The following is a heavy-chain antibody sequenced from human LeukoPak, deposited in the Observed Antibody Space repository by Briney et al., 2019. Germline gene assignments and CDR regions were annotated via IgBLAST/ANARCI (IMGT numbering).Heavy chain of an antibody. CDR1: GGTFRSYA. V-gene: IGHV1-69*05. J-gene: IGHJ6*03. CDR2: IIPIFGTA. Sequence: SVKVSXKASGGTFRSYAISWVRQAPGQGLEWMGGIIPIFGTANYAQKFQGRVTITTDESTSTAYMELSSLRSEDTAVYYCARDGGIAARPHYYYYMDVWGKGTTVTVSS. D-gene: IGHD6-6*01. CDR3: ARDGGIAARPHYYYYMDV.